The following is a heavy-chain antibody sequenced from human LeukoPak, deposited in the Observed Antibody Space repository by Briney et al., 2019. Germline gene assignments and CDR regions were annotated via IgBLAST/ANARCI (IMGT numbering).Heavy chain of an antibody. CDR3: ATVDHTSGRPTFDY. J-gene: IGHJ4*02. CDR1: GYTFSDYN. D-gene: IGHD6-25*01. Sequence: GASVKVSCKASGYTFSDYNIHWVRQAPGQGLEWMGWISPRCGDTNYAQTFQGRVTVARDTSITTAFMELSGLRSDDTAIYYCATVDHTSGRPTFDYWGQGTLVTVSS. CDR2: ISPRCGDT. V-gene: IGHV1-2*02.